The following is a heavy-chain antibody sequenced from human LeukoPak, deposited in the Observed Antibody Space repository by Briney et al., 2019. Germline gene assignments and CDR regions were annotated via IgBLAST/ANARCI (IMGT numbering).Heavy chain of an antibody. J-gene: IGHJ4*02. CDR3: AADQVAGGYAEN. CDR2: IVVGSGNT. Sequence: SVKVSCKASGFTFTSSAVQWVRQARGQRLEWIGWIVVGSGNTNYAQKFQERVTITRDMSTSTAYMEPSSLRSEDTAVYYCAADQVAGGYAENWGQGTLVTVSS. CDR1: GFTFTSSA. D-gene: IGHD5-12*01. V-gene: IGHV1-58*01.